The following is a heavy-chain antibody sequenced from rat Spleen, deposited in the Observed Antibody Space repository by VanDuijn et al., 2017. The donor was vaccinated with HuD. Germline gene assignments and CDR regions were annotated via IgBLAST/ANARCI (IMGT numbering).Heavy chain of an antibody. D-gene: IGHD1-1*01. V-gene: IGHV5-25*01. CDR3: ARPDYSGAFDY. J-gene: IGHJ2*01. CDR1: GFTFSNYG. CDR2: ISSGGGAT. Sequence: EVQLVESGGGLVQPGGSMKLSCAASGFTFSNYGMAWVRQGPKKGLEWVATISSGGGATYYPDSVKGRFSISRDNVKSTLYLQMDSLRSEDTATYYCARPDYSGAFDYWGQGVMVTVSS.